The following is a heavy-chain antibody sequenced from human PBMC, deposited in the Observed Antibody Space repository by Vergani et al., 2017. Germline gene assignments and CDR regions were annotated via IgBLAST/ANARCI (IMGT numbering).Heavy chain of an antibody. J-gene: IGHJ6*02. V-gene: IGHV1-69*06. Sequence: QVQLVQSGAEVKKPGSSVKVSCKASGGTFSSYAISWVRQAPGQGLEWMGGIIPIFGTANYAQKFQGRVTITADKSTSTAYMELSSLRSEDTAVYYCARDSLLSDGAISIELKQWLVAADYYYGMDVWGQGTTVTVSS. CDR1: GGTFSSYA. CDR2: IIPIFGTA. CDR3: ARDSLLSDGAISIELKQWLVAADYYYGMDV. D-gene: IGHD6-19*01.